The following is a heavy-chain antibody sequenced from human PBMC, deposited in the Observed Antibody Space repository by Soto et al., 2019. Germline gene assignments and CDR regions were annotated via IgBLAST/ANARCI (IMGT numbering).Heavy chain of an antibody. J-gene: IGHJ5*02. Sequence: PSETLCLTCTVSGVSISSSSYYWGWIRQPPGKGLEWIGRIFYSGSTYYNPSLRSRVTISVDTSNNEFSLKLSSVTAADTAVYYCARLRAWSGYYTGWFDPWGRGTLVT. CDR2: IFYSGST. CDR3: ARLRAWSGYYTGWFDP. V-gene: IGHV4-39*01. CDR1: GVSISSSSYY. D-gene: IGHD3-3*01.